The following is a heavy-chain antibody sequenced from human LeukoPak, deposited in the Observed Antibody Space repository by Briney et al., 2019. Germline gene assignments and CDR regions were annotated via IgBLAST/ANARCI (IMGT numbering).Heavy chain of an antibody. D-gene: IGHD1-1*01. Sequence: GGSLRLSCAASGFTFSDYYMSWIRQAPGKGLEWVSYISSSGSTIYYADPVMGRFTISRDNAKNSLYLQMNSLRAEDTAVYYCARDPELERWAYYFDYWGQGTLVTVSS. CDR2: ISSSGSTI. CDR1: GFTFSDYY. J-gene: IGHJ4*02. CDR3: ARDPELERWAYYFDY. V-gene: IGHV3-11*01.